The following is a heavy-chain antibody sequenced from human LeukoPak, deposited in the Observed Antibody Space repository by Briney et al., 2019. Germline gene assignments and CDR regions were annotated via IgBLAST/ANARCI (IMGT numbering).Heavy chain of an antibody. J-gene: IGHJ6*03. CDR1: GFTFSSYG. Sequence: GGSLRLSCAASGFTFSSYGMSWVRQAPGKGLEWVSVIYSGGDTYYADSVKGRFTISRDNAKNSLYLQMNSLRAEDTAVYYCAKDRCSNGIGCYYYYMDVWGKGTTVTISS. V-gene: IGHV3-66*02. D-gene: IGHD2-8*01. CDR3: AKDRCSNGIGCYYYYMDV. CDR2: IYSGGDT.